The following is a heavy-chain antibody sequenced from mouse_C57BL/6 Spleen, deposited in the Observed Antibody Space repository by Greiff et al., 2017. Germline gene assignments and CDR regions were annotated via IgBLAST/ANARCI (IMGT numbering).Heavy chain of an antibody. D-gene: IGHD2-3*01. Sequence: VKLQQPGAELVMPGASVKLSCKASGYTFTSYWMHWVKQRPGQGLEWIGEIDPSDSYTNYNQKFKGKSTLTVDKSSSTAYMQLSSLTSEDSAVYYCARRASDGYYDYWGQGTTLTVSS. V-gene: IGHV1-69*01. CDR3: ARRASDGYYDY. CDR2: IDPSDSYT. J-gene: IGHJ2*01. CDR1: GYTFTSYW.